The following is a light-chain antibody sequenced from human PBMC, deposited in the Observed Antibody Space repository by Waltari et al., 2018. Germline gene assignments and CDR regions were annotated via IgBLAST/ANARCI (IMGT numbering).Light chain of an antibody. Sequence: QSVLTQPPSVSAAPGQRFTISCSGGRPHIGHNYVSWYRQFPGTAPKLLIYEDSERPSGIPGRFSGSKSGTSATLDITGLQAGDEADYYCGTWDSSLSGAVFGGGTHLTVL. V-gene: IGLV1-51*02. CDR2: EDS. CDR1: RPHIGHNY. CDR3: GTWDSSLSGAV. J-gene: IGLJ7*01.